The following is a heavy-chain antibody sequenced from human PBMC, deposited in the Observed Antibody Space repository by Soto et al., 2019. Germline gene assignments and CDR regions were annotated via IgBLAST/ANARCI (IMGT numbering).Heavy chain of an antibody. CDR2: IIPIFGTA. CDR1: GGTFSSYA. D-gene: IGHD4-17*01. J-gene: IGHJ6*02. V-gene: IGHV1-69*13. Sequence: SVKVSCKASGGTFSSYAISWVRQAPGQGLEWMGGIIPIFGTANYAQKFQGRVTITADESTSTAYMELSSLRSEDTAVYYCARGPATVTTNYYGMDVWGQGTTVTVSS. CDR3: ARGPATVTTNYYGMDV.